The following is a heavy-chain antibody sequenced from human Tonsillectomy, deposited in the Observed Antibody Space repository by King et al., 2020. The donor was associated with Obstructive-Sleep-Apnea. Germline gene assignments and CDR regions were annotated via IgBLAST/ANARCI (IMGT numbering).Heavy chain of an antibody. CDR1: GFTFDVYD. J-gene: IGHJ4*02. V-gene: IGHV3-9*01. D-gene: IGHD6-13*01. CDR2: IRWYSCSI. CDR3: TRGGSSSSWY. Sequence: VQLVESGGGLAHPGRSLRHSCAASGFTFDVYDMHWVRHAPGKGLEWVSCIRWYSCSIAYADSVTGRFTISRDNAKNSLYLQRNSLRAEDTALYYCTRGGSSSSWYWGQGTLVTVSS.